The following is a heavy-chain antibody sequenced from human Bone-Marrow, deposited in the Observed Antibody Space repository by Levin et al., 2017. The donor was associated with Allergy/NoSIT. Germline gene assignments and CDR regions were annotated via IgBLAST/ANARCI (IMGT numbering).Heavy chain of an antibody. CDR3: AKMGDNRSSSGYYFDY. D-gene: IGHD3-3*01. CDR2: ISDSSNYI. Sequence: GASVKVSCAASGFPFSQYRMVWVRQAPGKGLEWVASISDSSNYIHYADSLKGRLTISRDNAKNSVFLQMNSLRAEDTAVYFCAKMGDNRSSSGYYFDYWGQGTLVTVSS. CDR1: GFPFSQYR. V-gene: IGHV3-21*01. J-gene: IGHJ4*02.